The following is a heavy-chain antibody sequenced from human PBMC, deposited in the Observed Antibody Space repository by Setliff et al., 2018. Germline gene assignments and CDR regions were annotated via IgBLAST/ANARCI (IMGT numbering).Heavy chain of an antibody. D-gene: IGHD6-13*01. V-gene: IGHV1-46*01. J-gene: IGHJ4*02. CDR3: ARAGVAAAGRKGVFDD. CDR1: GYTLVRNY. CDR2: INPGGGST. Sequence: ASVKVSCKASGYTLVRNYMYWVRQAPGQGLEWMGIINPGGGSTSYAENFQGRITLTSDTSTSTVFMELTSLRSDDTAVYFCARAGVAAAGRKGVFDDWGQGTLVTVS.